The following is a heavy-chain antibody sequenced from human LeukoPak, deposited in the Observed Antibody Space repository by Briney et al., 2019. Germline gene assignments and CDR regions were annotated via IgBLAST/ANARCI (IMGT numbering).Heavy chain of an antibody. V-gene: IGHV3-15*01. CDR2: IKSKTDGGTT. D-gene: IGHD3-10*01. J-gene: IGHJ3*02. CDR1: GFTFSNAW. Sequence: GGSLRLSCAASGFTFSNAWMSWVRQAPGKGLEWVGRIKSKTDGGTTDYAAPVKGRFTISRDDSKNTLYLQMNSLKTEDTAVYYCTTKAVRGVKNAFDIWGQGTMVTVSS. CDR3: TTKAVRGVKNAFDI.